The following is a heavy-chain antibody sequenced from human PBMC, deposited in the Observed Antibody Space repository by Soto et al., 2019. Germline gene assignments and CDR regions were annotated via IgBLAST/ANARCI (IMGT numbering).Heavy chain of an antibody. Sequence: SQTLSLTCAISGDSVTSNSAAWNWIRHSPSRGLEWLGRTYYRYKWYNDYAVSVESRITINTDTSKNQFSLQLNSVTPEDTAVYYCARGRSSSWPHYYYYYGIDVWGQGTTVTVS. D-gene: IGHD6-13*01. J-gene: IGHJ6*02. V-gene: IGHV6-1*01. CDR1: GDSVTSNSAA. CDR3: ARGRSSSWPHYYYYYGIDV. CDR2: TYYRYKWYN.